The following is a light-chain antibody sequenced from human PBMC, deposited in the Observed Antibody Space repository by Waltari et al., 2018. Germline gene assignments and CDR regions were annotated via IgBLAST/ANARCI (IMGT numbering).Light chain of an antibody. J-gene: IGKJ1*01. CDR2: DTS. V-gene: IGKV3-20*01. CDR3: QKYGTLPAT. CDR1: QSVSRY. Sequence: ATLSCRASQSVSRYLAWYQQKPGQAPRLLIYDTSIRATGVPDRFGGSGSGTDFSLTISRLEPEDFAVYYCQKYGTLPATFGQGTKVQMK.